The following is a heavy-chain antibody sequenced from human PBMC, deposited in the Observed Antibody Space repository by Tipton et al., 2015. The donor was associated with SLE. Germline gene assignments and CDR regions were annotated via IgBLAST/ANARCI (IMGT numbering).Heavy chain of an antibody. D-gene: IGHD6-6*01. V-gene: IGHV4-34*01. CDR1: GGSISGYY. CDR3: ARQIYDTSSGGANWFDP. J-gene: IGHJ5*02. Sequence: TLSLTCTVSGGSISGYYWSWIRQAPGKGLEWIGEINHSGNSNYNPSLKSRVTISVDTSKNQFSLKLRSVTAADTALYYCARQIYDTSSGGANWFDPWGQGTLVTVSS. CDR2: INHSGNS.